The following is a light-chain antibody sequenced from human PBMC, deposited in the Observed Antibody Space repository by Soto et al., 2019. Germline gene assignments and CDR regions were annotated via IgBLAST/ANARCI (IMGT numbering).Light chain of an antibody. CDR2: GAS. V-gene: IGKV3-20*01. CDR1: QRVTSSY. Sequence: EIVLTQSPGTLSLSPGERATLSCRASQRVTSSYLAWYQQKPGQAPRLLIYGASSRATGIPDRFSGRGSGTDFPLTISRLKPEDIAVYYCQQYGNSPRYIFGQGTKLEIK. CDR3: QQYGNSPRYI. J-gene: IGKJ2*01.